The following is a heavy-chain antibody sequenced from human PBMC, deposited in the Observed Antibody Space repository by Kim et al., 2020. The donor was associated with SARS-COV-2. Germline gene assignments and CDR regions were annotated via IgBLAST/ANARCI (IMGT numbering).Heavy chain of an antibody. CDR1: GGSISSGGYY. Sequence: SENLSLTCTVSGGSISSGGYYWSWIRQHPGKGLEWIGYIYYSGSTYYNPSLKSRVTISVDTSKNQFSLKLSAVTAADTAVYYCARGVPVFGAFDIWGQETMLTVSS. CDR2: IYYSGST. CDR3: ARGVPVFGAFDI. V-gene: IGHV4-31*03. J-gene: IGHJ3*02. D-gene: IGHD3-10*01.